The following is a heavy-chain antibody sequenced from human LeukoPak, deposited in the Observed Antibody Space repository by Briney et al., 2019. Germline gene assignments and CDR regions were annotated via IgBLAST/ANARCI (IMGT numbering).Heavy chain of an antibody. D-gene: IGHD6-6*01. CDR1: GGSFSGYY. CDR3: ARGVNSSSSSPYYFDY. J-gene: IGHJ4*02. V-gene: IGHV4-34*01. CDR2: INHSGST. Sequence: AETLSLTCAVYGGSFSGYYWSWIRQPPGKGLEWIGEINHSGSTNYNPSLKSRVTISVDTSKNQFSLKLSSVTAADTAVYYCARGVNSSSSSPYYFDYWGQGTLVTVSS.